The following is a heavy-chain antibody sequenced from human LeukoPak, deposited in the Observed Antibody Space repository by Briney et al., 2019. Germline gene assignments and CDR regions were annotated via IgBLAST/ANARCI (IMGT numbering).Heavy chain of an antibody. V-gene: IGHV4-34*01. J-gene: IGHJ6*03. Sequence: SETLSLTCTVSGGSISSYYWSWIRQPPGQGLEWIGEINHSGSTNYNPSLTSRGIISVDTSKNQFSLKLNSVTAADTAVYYCAGTDLAYYYYYYMDVWGTGTPVTVSS. CDR2: INHSGST. CDR3: AGTDLAYYYYYYMDV. D-gene: IGHD2-21*02. CDR1: GGSISSYY.